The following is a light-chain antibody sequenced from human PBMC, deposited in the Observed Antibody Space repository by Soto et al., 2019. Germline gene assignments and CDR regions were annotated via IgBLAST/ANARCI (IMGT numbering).Light chain of an antibody. J-gene: IGLJ2*01. CDR1: SSNIGAGYD. V-gene: IGLV1-40*01. Sequence: QLVLTQPPSVSGAPGQRVTISCTGSSSNIGAGYDVHWYQHLPGTAPKLLIYGNSNRPSGVPDRFSGSKSGTSASLAITGLQAEDEADYYCQSYDSSLSVVVFGGGTKLTVL. CDR2: GNS. CDR3: QSYDSSLSVVV.